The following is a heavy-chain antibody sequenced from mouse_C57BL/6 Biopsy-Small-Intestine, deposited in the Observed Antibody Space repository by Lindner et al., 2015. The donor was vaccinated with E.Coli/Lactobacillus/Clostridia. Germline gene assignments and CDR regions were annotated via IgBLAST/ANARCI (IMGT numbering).Heavy chain of an antibody. D-gene: IGHD1-2*01. V-gene: IGHV1-66*01. CDR2: VSGYNRNT. CDR3: AKERVAGHFDY. CDR1: GYSFTSYA. J-gene: IGHJ4*01. Sequence: SVKVSCKASGYSFTSYAITWVRQAPGQGLEWMGWVSGYNRNTKYAQKFQGRVTMTTDTSTSTAYMELRSLRSDDTAVYYCAKERVAGHFDYWGQGTLVTVSS.